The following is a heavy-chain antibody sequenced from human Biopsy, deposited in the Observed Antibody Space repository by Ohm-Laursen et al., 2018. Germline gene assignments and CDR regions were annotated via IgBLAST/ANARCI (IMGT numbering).Heavy chain of an antibody. Sequence: FLRLSCTASGFTFSRSVMHWVRQAPGKGLMWVSRIHGDERSATYAEPVKGRFTISRDNAKNTLHLQMNSLRAEDTAVYYCTGDSGGLGDYWGQGTLVTVSS. CDR2: IHGDERSA. CDR3: TGDSGGLGDY. J-gene: IGHJ4*02. CDR1: GFTFSRSV. V-gene: IGHV3-74*03. D-gene: IGHD2-8*02.